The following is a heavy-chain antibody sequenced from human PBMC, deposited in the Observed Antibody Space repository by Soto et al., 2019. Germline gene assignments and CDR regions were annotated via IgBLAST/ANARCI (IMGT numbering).Heavy chain of an antibody. D-gene: IGHD2-8*02. CDR3: AKILVAVDYYSRLDV. CDR2: IYHTGST. CDR1: GDSISDNYW. Sequence: QVQLQESGPGLVKPSGTLSLTCAVSGDSISDNYWWSWVRQPPGKGLEWIGEIYHTGSTNYNPSLKSRVTISVDKSKSHFSLNLSSVTAADTAVYYCAKILVAVDYYSRLDVWGQGTTVTVSS. V-gene: IGHV4-4*02. J-gene: IGHJ6*02.